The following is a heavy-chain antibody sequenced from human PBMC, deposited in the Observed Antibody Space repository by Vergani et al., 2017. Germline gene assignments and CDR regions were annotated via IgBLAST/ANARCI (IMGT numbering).Heavy chain of an antibody. J-gene: IGHJ4*02. Sequence: EVQLVQSGAEVKKPGESLKISCKGSGYSFTSYWIGWVRQMPGKGLEWIGTIYPGDSDTRYSPSLQGQVTISADKSISTAYLQWSSLKASDTAMYYCARRRGYEKFLFDYWGQGTLVTVSS. V-gene: IGHV5-51*01. CDR2: IYPGDSDT. D-gene: IGHD5-12*01. CDR1: GYSFTSYW. CDR3: ARRRGYEKFLFDY.